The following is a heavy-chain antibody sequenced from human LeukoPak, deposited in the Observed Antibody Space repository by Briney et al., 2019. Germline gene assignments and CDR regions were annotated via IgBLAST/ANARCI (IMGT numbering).Heavy chain of an antibody. J-gene: IGHJ3*02. CDR2: ISYDGSNK. Sequence: GGSLRLSCAASGFTFSGSTMHWVRQAPGKGLEWVAVISYDGSNKYYADSVKGRFTISRDNYKNTLYLQMNSLRAEDTAVYYCAVSGEDDAFDIWGQGTMVTVSS. CDR1: GFTFSGST. CDR3: AVSGEDDAFDI. V-gene: IGHV3-30*04. D-gene: IGHD3-10*02.